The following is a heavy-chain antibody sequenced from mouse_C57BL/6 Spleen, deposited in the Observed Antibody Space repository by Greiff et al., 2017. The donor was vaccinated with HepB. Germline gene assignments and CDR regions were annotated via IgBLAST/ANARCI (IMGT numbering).Heavy chain of an antibody. V-gene: IGHV5-16*01. D-gene: IGHD4-1*01. CDR1: GFTFSDYY. CDR2: INYDGSST. Sequence: EVKLMESEGGLVQPGSSMKLSCTASGFTFSDYYMAWVRQVPEKGLEWVANINYDGSSTYYLDSLKSRFIISRDNAKNILYLQMSSLKSEDTATYYCARVGKGYYYAMDYWGQGTSVTVSS. J-gene: IGHJ4*01. CDR3: ARVGKGYYYAMDY.